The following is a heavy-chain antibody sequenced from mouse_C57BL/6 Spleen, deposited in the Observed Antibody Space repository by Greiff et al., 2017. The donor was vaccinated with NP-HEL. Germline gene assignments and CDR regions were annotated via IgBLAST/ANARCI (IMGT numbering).Heavy chain of an antibody. J-gene: IGHJ1*03. V-gene: IGHV1-62-2*01. CDR1: GYTFTEYT. CDR2: FYPGSGSI. CDR3: ARHEETTVVGGGWYFEV. D-gene: IGHD1-1*01. Sequence: VQLQQSGAELVKPGASVKLSCKASGYTFTEYTIHWVKQRSGQGLEGIGWFYPGSGSIKYNEKFKDKATLTADKSSSKCYMELSRLTSEDPAVYFCARHEETTVVGGGWYFEVWGTGTTVTVSS.